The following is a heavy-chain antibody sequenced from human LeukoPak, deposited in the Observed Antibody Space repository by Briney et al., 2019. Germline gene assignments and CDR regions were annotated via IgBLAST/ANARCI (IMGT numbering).Heavy chain of an antibody. CDR1: GFTVSSNY. CDR2: IYSGGST. CDR3: ATPRGDTAMLGFDY. D-gene: IGHD5-18*01. J-gene: IGHJ4*02. Sequence: PGGSLRLSCAASGFTVSSNYMSWVRQAPGKGLEWVSVIYSGGSTYYADSVKGRFTISRDNSKNTLYLQMNSLRAEDTAVHYCATPRGDTAMLGFDYWGQGTLVTVSS. V-gene: IGHV3-66*02.